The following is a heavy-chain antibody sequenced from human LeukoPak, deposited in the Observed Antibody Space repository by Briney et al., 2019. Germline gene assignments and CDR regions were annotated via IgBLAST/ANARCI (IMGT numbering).Heavy chain of an antibody. D-gene: IGHD1-7*01. V-gene: IGHV1-46*01. CDR2: IKPIGGST. CDR3: SSEKLELPTYEFDP. CDR1: RYTPTSYY. J-gene: IGHJ5*02. Sequence: DSAKDSCKAPRYTPTSYYICWVRHTPGQGLEWRGIIKPIGGSTSYAKKFQGRITKTRDTSMSQANMERSSWRSGKPGVYYCSSEKLELPTYEFDPWGQGTLVTVSS.